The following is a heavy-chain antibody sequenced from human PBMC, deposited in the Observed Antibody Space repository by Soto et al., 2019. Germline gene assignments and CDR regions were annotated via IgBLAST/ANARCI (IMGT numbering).Heavy chain of an antibody. CDR2: IYYSGST. CDR3: ATKIAWIHPIDY. V-gene: IGHV4-39*01. Sequence: SETLSLTCTVSGGSISSSSYYWGWIRQPPGKGLEWIGSIYYSGSTYYNPSLKSRVTISVDTSKNQFSLKLSSVTAADTAVYYCATKIAWIHPIDYWGQGTLVTAPQ. CDR1: GGSISSSSYY. D-gene: IGHD5-18*01. J-gene: IGHJ4*02.